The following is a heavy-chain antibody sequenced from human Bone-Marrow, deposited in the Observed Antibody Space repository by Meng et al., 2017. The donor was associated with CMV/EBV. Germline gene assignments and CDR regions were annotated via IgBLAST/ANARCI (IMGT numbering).Heavy chain of an antibody. D-gene: IGHD3-10*01. CDR2: ISYDGNNQ. CDR3: AKGSQTGFDY. CDR1: GFSFQKYA. Sequence: GESLKISCVASGFSFQKYAMYWVRQAPSKGLEWVAVISYDGNNQHYADSVKGRFIIYRDNSKNTLYLQMNSLRAEDTAVYYCAKGSQTGFDYWGQGTLVTVSS. V-gene: IGHV3-30*04. J-gene: IGHJ4*02.